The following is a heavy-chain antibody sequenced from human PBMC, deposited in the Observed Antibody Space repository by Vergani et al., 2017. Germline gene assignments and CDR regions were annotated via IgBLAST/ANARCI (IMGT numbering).Heavy chain of an antibody. V-gene: IGHV3-23*01. CDR2: ISGSGGST. Sequence: EVQLLESGGDLVQPGGSLRLSCAASGFTFNHYAMNWVRQAPGTGLEWVSGISGSGGSTYYAGSVKGRFTISRDSSKNTLYLQMNSLSAGDTAVYYCAKANPRNSGYDYLYYYHAMDVWGQGILVTVSS. J-gene: IGHJ6*02. CDR1: GFTFNHYA. CDR3: AKANPRNSGYDYLYYYHAMDV. D-gene: IGHD5-12*01.